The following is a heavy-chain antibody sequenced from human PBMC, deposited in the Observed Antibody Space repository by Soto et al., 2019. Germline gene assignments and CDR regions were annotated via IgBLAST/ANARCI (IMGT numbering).Heavy chain of an antibody. CDR2: ISTYNGNT. V-gene: IGHV1-18*01. J-gene: IGHJ4*02. Sequence: QVLLVQSGGEVKEPGASVKVSCKASGYTFTSYGISWVRQAAGQGLEWMGWISTYNGNTYYAQNLQGRVTMTTDTPTSTAYMELRRLRSDDTAVYYCARGGRFGESGYDSWGQGALVTVSS. CDR3: ARGGRFGESGYDS. D-gene: IGHD3-10*01. CDR1: GYTFTSYG.